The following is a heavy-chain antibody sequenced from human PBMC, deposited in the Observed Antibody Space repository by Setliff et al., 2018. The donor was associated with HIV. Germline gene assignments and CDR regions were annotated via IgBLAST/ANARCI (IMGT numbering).Heavy chain of an antibody. CDR2: IYTSGST. D-gene: IGHD7-27*01. CDR3: ARSLGITYFDL. Sequence: PSETLSLTCTVSGGSIGSGTYYWSWIRQPAGKGLEWIGHIYTSGSTNYNSSLKSRVAISVDTSKNQFSLKLTSLTAADTAVYYCARSLGITYFDLWGRGTLVTVSS. V-gene: IGHV4-61*09. CDR1: GGSIGSGTYY. J-gene: IGHJ2*01.